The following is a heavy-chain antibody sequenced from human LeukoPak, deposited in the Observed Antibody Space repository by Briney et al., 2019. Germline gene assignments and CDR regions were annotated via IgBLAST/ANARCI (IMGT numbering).Heavy chain of an antibody. CDR3: AKERYNFWSGYSYYFDY. CDR1: GFTFSSYS. J-gene: IGHJ4*02. D-gene: IGHD3-3*01. CDR2: ISGSGDIT. Sequence: GGSLRLSCAASGFTFSSYSMNWVRQAPGKGLEWVSAISGSGDITYYADSVKGRFTISSDKSKNTLYLQMNSLRAEDTAVYYCAKERYNFWSGYSYYFDYWGQGTLVTVSS. V-gene: IGHV3-23*01.